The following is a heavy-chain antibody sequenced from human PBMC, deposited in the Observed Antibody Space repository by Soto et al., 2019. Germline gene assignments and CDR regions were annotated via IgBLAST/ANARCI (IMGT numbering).Heavy chain of an antibody. Sequence: QVQLVQSGAEVKKPGSSVKVSCNASGGTFSSYAISWVRQAPGQGLEWMGGIIPIFGTANYAQKFQGRVTITADESTSTAYMELSSLRSEDTAVYYCATGVSSHYRSITGTTGFDYWGQGTLVTVSS. CDR1: GGTFSSYA. CDR2: IIPIFGTA. V-gene: IGHV1-69*01. D-gene: IGHD1-7*01. J-gene: IGHJ4*02. CDR3: ATGVSSHYRSITGTTGFDY.